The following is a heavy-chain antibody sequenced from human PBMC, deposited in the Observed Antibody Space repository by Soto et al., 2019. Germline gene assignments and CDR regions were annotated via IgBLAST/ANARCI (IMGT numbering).Heavy chain of an antibody. CDR1: GGTFSSYA. J-gene: IGHJ6*02. CDR2: IIPIFGTA. V-gene: IGHV1-69*06. Sequence: QVQLVQSGAEVKKPGSSVNVSCKASGGTFSSYAISWVRQAPGQGLEWMGGIIPIFGTANYAQNFQGRVTITADKSTSTAYMELSSLRSEDTAVYYCARALTSYYDFWSGVGGMDVWGQGTTVTVSS. D-gene: IGHD3-3*01. CDR3: ARALTSYYDFWSGVGGMDV.